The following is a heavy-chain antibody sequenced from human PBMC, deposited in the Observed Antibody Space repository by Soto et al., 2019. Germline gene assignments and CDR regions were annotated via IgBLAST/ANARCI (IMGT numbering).Heavy chain of an antibody. CDR1: GGPISSSSYY. CDR3: ARHNNYGDYVHWFDP. CDR2: IYYSGST. Sequence: SETLSLTCTVSGGPISSSSYYWGWIRQPPGKGLEWIGSIYYSGSTYYNPSLKSRVTISVDTSKNQFSLKLSSVTAADTAVYYCARHNNYGDYVHWFDPWGQGTLVTVSS. D-gene: IGHD4-17*01. J-gene: IGHJ5*02. V-gene: IGHV4-39*01.